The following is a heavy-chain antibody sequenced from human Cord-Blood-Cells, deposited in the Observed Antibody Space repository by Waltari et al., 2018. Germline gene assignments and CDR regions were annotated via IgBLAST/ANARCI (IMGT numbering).Heavy chain of an antibody. CDR2: IKQDGSEK. J-gene: IGHJ4*02. V-gene: IGHV3-7*01. CDR3: ARDHYGSGSYYDY. D-gene: IGHD3-10*01. CDR1: GFPLSSYW. Sequence: EVQLVESGGGLVQPGGPLRLPCAASGFPLSSYWITWFRQAPGKGLEWVANIKQDGSEKYYVDSVKGRFNISRDNAKNSLYLQMNSLRAEDTAVYYCARDHYGSGSYYDYWGQGTLVTVSS.